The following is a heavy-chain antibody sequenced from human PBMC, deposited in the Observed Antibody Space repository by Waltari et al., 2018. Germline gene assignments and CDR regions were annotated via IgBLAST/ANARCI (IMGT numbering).Heavy chain of an antibody. J-gene: IGHJ5*02. CDR2: IYTSGST. CDR1: GGSISSGSYY. V-gene: IGHV4-61*02. Sequence: QVQLQESGPGLVKPSQTLSLPCTVSGGSISSGSYYWSWIRQPAGKGLEWIGRIYTSGSTNYNPSRKSRVTISVDTSKNQFSLKLSSVTAADTAVYYCARDFWSGPFDPWGQGTLVTVSS. D-gene: IGHD3-3*01. CDR3: ARDFWSGPFDP.